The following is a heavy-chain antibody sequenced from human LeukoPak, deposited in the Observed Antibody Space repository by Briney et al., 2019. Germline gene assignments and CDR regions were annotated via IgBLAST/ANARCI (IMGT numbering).Heavy chain of an antibody. J-gene: IGHJ3*02. CDR3: ARAVYGFDAFDI. Sequence: KSGGSLRLSCAASGFTFSSYSMNWGRQAPGKGLEWVSSISSSSSYIYYADSVKGRFTISRDNAKNSLYLQMSSLRAEDTAVYYCARAVYGFDAFDIWGQGTMVTVSS. CDR2: ISSSSSYI. D-gene: IGHD4-17*01. V-gene: IGHV3-21*01. CDR1: GFTFSSYS.